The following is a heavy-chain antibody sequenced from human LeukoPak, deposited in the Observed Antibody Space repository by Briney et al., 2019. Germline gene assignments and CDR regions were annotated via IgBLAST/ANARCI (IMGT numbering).Heavy chain of an antibody. CDR2: IYYSGST. J-gene: IGHJ4*02. D-gene: IGHD5-18*01. CDR1: GGSISSYY. V-gene: IGHV4-59*01. Sequence: KPSETLSLTCTVSGGSISSYYWSWIRQPPGKGLEWIGYIYYSGSTNYNPSLKSRVTISVDTSKNQFSLKLSSVPAADTAVYYCARVMLVYSYGYYFHYWDQGTLVTVSS. CDR3: ARVMLVYSYGYYFHY.